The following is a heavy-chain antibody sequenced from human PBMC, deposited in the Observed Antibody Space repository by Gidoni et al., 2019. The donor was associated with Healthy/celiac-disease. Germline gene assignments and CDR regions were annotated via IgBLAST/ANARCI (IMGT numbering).Heavy chain of an antibody. D-gene: IGHD3-10*01. CDR3: ARQGWFGEIHYYYYGMDV. J-gene: IGHJ6*02. Sequence: EVQLVQSGAEVKKPGESLKISCKGSGYSFTSYWIGWVRQMPGKGLEWMGIIYPGDFDTRYSPSFQGQVTISADKSISTAYLQWSSLKASDTAMYYCARQGWFGEIHYYYYGMDVWGQGTTVTVSS. V-gene: IGHV5-51*01. CDR2: IYPGDFDT. CDR1: GYSFTSYW.